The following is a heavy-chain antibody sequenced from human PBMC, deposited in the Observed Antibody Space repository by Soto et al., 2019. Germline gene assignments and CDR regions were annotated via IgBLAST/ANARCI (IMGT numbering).Heavy chain of an antibody. D-gene: IGHD1-7*01. V-gene: IGHV3-30*03. Sequence: GGSLRLSCAASGFTFSSHGLHWVRQAPSRGLEWVAVISYDGTNKQYGDSVKGRFTISRDNSQNTLYLQMNSLRAEDAAVYYCARDNWNYVSAFDIWGQGTMVTVSS. CDR3: ARDNWNYVSAFDI. CDR1: GFTFSSHG. J-gene: IGHJ3*02. CDR2: ISYDGTNK.